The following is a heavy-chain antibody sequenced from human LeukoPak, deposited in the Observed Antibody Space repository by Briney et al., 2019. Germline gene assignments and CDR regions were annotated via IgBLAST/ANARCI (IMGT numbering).Heavy chain of an antibody. CDR2: ISAYNGNT. D-gene: IGHD3-10*01. Sequence: ASVTVSCKASGYTFTSYGISWVRQAPGQGLEWMGWISAYNGNTNYAQKLQGRVTMTTDTSTSTAYMELRSLRSDDTAVYYCARDRVLLWFGELRRRNNWFDPWGQGTLVTVSS. CDR3: ARDRVLLWFGELRRRNNWFDP. V-gene: IGHV1-18*01. J-gene: IGHJ5*02. CDR1: GYTFTSYG.